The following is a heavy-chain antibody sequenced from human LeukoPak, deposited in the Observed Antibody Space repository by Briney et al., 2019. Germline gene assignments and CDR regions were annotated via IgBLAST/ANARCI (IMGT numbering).Heavy chain of an antibody. J-gene: IGHJ4*02. D-gene: IGHD7-27*01. CDR3: ARDDNWGSDY. Sequence: TGGSLRLPCAASGFTFSSYSMNWVRQAPGKGLEWVSYISSSSSTIYYADSVKGRFTISRDNAKNSLYLQMNSLRAEDTALYYCARDDNWGSDYWGQGTLVTVSS. CDR2: ISSSSSTI. CDR1: GFTFSSYS. V-gene: IGHV3-48*01.